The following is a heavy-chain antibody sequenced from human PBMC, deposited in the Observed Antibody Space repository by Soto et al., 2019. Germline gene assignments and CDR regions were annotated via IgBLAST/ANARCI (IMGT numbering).Heavy chain of an antibody. V-gene: IGHV1-3*01. CDR1: GYTFTSYA. D-gene: IGHD6-6*01. CDR2: INAGNGNT. J-gene: IGHJ6*02. CDR3: ASXGLGAARRGYYYYGMDV. Sequence: ASVKVSCKASGYTFTSYAMHWVRQAPGQRLEWMGWINAGNGNTKYSQKFQGRVTITRDTSASTAYMELSSLRSEDTAVYYCASXGLGAARRGYYYYGMDVWGQGTTVTVSS.